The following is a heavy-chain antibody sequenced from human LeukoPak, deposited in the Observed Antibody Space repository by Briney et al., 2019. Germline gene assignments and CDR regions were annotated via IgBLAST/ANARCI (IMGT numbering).Heavy chain of an antibody. CDR3: ARDLATIRVVTDMNGFDI. Sequence: NTAGSLTLSCAASGCTFSDYYMSWIRHAPGKGKDWVSFISSSGSYTPYADSVKGRFTISRDNANNSLYLQMNRLRSEDTAVYYCARDLATIRVVTDMNGFDIWGQGTLVTVSS. CDR2: ISSSGSYT. V-gene: IGHV3-11*05. CDR1: GCTFSDYY. D-gene: IGHD2-21*02. J-gene: IGHJ3*02.